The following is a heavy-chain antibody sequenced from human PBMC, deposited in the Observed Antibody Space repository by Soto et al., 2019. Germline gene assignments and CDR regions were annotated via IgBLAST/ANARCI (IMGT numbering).Heavy chain of an antibody. CDR1: GFTFSSYG. CDR2: ISYDGSNK. J-gene: IGHJ4*02. D-gene: IGHD2-2*01. Sequence: GGSLRLSCAASGFTFSSYGMHWVRQAPGKGLEWVAVISYDGSNKYYADSVKGGFTISRDNSKNTRYLQMNSLRAEDTAVYYCAKDYVGYCSSTSCSLFDYWGQGTLVTVSS. V-gene: IGHV3-30*18. CDR3: AKDYVGYCSSTSCSLFDY.